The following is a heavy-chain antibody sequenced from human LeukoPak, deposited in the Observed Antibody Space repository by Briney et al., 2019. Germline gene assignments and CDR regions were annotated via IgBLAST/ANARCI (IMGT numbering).Heavy chain of an antibody. CDR2: ISSSSSTI. CDR1: GFTFSSYA. Sequence: PGGSLRLSCAASGFTFSSYAITWVRQAPGKGLEWVSYISSSSSTIYYADSVKGRFTISRDNAQNSLYLQMNSLRAEDTAVYYCARDNGMDVWGQGTTVIVSS. J-gene: IGHJ6*02. CDR3: ARDNGMDV. V-gene: IGHV3-48*01.